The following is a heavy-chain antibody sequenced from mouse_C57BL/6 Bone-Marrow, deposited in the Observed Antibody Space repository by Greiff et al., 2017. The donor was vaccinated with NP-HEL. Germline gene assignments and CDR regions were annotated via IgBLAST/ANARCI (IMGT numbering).Heavy chain of an antibody. D-gene: IGHD1-2*01. J-gene: IGHJ2*01. V-gene: IGHV1-76*01. Sequence: QVQLQQSGAELVRPGASVKLSCKASGYTFTDYYINWVKQRPGQGLEWIARIYPGSGNTYYNEKFKGKATLTAEKSSSTAYMQLSSLTSEDSAVYFCARYMSNYGWYFDYWGQGTTLTVSS. CDR3: ARYMSNYGWYFDY. CDR2: IYPGSGNT. CDR1: GYTFTDYY.